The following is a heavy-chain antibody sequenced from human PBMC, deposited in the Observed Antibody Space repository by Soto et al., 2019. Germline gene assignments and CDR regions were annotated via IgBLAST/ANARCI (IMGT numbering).Heavy chain of an antibody. CDR1: GFTFSSYA. Sequence: EVQLLESGGGLVQPGGSLRLSCAASGFTFSSYAMSWVRQAPGGGLGWVSDISFSGSNTYYADSVKGRFTISRDNSKNTLYLQMNSLRGEDTAVYYCAKTTSVTFFDYWGQGTLATVSS. V-gene: IGHV3-23*01. D-gene: IGHD4-17*01. CDR3: AKTTSVTFFDY. CDR2: ISFSGSNT. J-gene: IGHJ4*02.